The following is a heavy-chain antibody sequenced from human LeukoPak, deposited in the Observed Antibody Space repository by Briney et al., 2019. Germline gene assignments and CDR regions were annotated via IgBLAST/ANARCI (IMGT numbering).Heavy chain of an antibody. CDR1: GYTFTGYY. D-gene: IGHD6-19*01. J-gene: IGHJ4*02. CDR3: ARVYSSGWKFDY. Sequence: ASVKVSCKASGYTFTGYYMHWVRQAPGQGLEWMGWINLNSGGTNYAQKFQGRVTMTRDTSISTAYMELSRLRSDDTAVYYCARVYSSGWKFDYWGQGTLVTVSS. CDR2: INLNSGGT. V-gene: IGHV1-2*02.